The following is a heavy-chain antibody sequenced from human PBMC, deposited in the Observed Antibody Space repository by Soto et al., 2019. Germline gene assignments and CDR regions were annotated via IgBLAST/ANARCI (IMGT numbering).Heavy chain of an antibody. J-gene: IGHJ4*02. Sequence: QVQLQESGPGLVKSSQTLSLTCTVSGGSISSGGSYWSWIRQRPGKGLEWIGYIFYSDSFYYTPSLKGRVVILADTSKNQFTLKLSSVTDADTAVYYCVRAPETPPIFGVVRPYFFDFWGQGTLVTVSS. CDR2: IFYSDSF. D-gene: IGHD3-3*01. CDR1: GGSISSGGSY. V-gene: IGHV4-31*03. CDR3: VRAPETPPIFGVVRPYFFDF.